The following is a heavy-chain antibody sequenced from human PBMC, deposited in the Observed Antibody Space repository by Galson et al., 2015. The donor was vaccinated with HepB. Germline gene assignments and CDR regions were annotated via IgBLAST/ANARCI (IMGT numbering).Heavy chain of an antibody. CDR1: GFTFSPYG. CDR2: IGSGDHK. J-gene: IGHJ4*02. Sequence: GSLRLSCAASGFTFSPYGVTWVRQAPGKGLEWVSTIGSGDHKFYPDSLKGRFTISRDNDKNSVYLQMTGLSAEDTAVYYCARDYASWSRDYWGQGTLVTVSS. CDR3: ARDYASWSRDY. V-gene: IGHV3-21*01. D-gene: IGHD6-13*01.